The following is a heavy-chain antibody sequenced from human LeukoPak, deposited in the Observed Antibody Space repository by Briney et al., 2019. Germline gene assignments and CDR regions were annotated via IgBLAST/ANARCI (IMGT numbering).Heavy chain of an antibody. D-gene: IGHD5-12*01. V-gene: IGHV1-46*01. Sequence: PGASVKLSCKASGYTFTGYYMHWVRQAPGQGLEWMGVINTSGGSTSSAQKFQGRVTMTRDTSTSTVYMELSSLRSEDTALYYCARDVFLSGSLSPIDYWGQGTLVTVSS. CDR1: GYTFTGYY. CDR3: ARDVFLSGSLSPIDY. CDR2: INTSGGST. J-gene: IGHJ4*02.